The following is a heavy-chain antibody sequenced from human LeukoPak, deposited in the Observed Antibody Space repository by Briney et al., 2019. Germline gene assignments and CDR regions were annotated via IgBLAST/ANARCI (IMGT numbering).Heavy chain of an antibody. D-gene: IGHD3-22*01. CDR1: GGSISSSTYY. Sequence: SETLSLTCTVSGGSISSSTYYWGWSRQPPGKGLECIGSIHYRGSTYYNSSLRSRVTISVDTSENQFSLKLTSATAADTAVYYCATDFDSTGLQGFDPWGHGTLVTVSS. V-gene: IGHV4-39*02. CDR2: IHYRGST. J-gene: IGHJ5*02. CDR3: ATDFDSTGLQGFDP.